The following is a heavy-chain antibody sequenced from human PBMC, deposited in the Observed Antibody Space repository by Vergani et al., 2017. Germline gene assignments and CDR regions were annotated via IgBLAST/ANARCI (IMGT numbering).Heavy chain of an antibody. J-gene: IGHJ6*03. V-gene: IGHV3-21*01. CDR3: ARDLTGIRYDGFYMDV. Sequence: EVLLVESGGGLVKPGGSLRLSCAASGLTFSNYSMNWVRQAPGKGLEWVSSIDSSSTYLYYADSLKGRFTISRDNAKNSLYLQMNSLRVEDTAVYFCARDLTGIRYDGFYMDVWGKXP. D-gene: IGHD1-20*01. CDR1: GLTFSNYS. CDR2: IDSSSTYL.